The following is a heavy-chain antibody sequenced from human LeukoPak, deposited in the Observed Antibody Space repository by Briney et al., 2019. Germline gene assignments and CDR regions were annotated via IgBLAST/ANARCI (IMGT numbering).Heavy chain of an antibody. J-gene: IGHJ4*02. V-gene: IGHV1-69*01. CDR2: IIPIFGTA. D-gene: IGHD2/OR15-2a*01. CDR3: ATFLLNRAWDY. Sequence: SSVKVSCKASGGTFSSYAISWVRQAPGQGLEWMGGIIPIFGTANYAQKLQGRATITADESTSTAYMELSSLRSEDTAVYYCATFLLNRAWDYWGQGTLVTVSS. CDR1: GGTFSSYA.